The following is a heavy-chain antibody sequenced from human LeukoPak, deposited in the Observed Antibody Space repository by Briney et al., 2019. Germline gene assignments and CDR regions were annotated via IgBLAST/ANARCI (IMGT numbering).Heavy chain of an antibody. V-gene: IGHV3-53*01. CDR1: GFTVSSNS. D-gene: IGHD5-18*01. Sequence: PGGSLRLSCTVSGFTVSSNSMSWVRQAPGKGLEWVSFIYSDNTHYSDSVKGRFTISRDNSKNTLYLQMNSLRAEDTAVYHCARGGGYRYGSFDYWGQGTLVTVSS. CDR2: IYSDNT. CDR3: ARGGGYRYGSFDY. J-gene: IGHJ4*02.